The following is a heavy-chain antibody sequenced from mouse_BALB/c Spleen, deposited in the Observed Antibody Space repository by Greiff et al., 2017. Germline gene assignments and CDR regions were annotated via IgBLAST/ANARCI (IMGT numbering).Heavy chain of an antibody. V-gene: IGHV5-6-5*01. CDR1: GFTFSSYA. CDR2: ISSGGST. Sequence: EVQVVESGGGLVKPGGSLKLSCAASGFTFSSYAMSWVRQTPEKRLEWVASISSGGSTYYPDSVKGRFTISRDNARNILYLQMSSLRSEDTAMYYCARVNGLDAMDYWGQGTSVTVSS. D-gene: IGHD4-1*01. CDR3: ARVNGLDAMDY. J-gene: IGHJ4*01.